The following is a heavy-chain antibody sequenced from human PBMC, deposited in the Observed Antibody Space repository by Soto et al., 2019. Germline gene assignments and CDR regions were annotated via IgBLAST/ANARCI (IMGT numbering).Heavy chain of an antibody. CDR3: AEDSRGATMPENY. CDR2: ISYDGSNK. J-gene: IGHJ4*02. V-gene: IGHV3-30*18. CDR1: GFTFSSYG. Sequence: GGSLRLSCAASGFTFSSYGMHWVRQAPGKGLEWVAVISYDGSNKYYADSVKGRFTISRDNSKNTLYLQMNSLRAEDTAVYYCAEDSRGATMPENYWGQGTLVTVSS. D-gene: IGHD1-26*01.